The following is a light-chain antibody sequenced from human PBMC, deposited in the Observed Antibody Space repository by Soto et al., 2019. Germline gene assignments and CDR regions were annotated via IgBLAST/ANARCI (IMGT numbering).Light chain of an antibody. J-gene: IGLJ1*01. CDR2: EVS. V-gene: IGLV2-14*01. CDR1: SNDVGGYNY. Sequence: QSALTQPASVSGSPGQSITISCTGTSNDVGGYNYVSWYQQHPGKAPKLIIYEVSNRPSGVSNRFSGSKSGNTASLTISGLQAEDEADYYCSSYTSSSGYVFGTGTKVTVL. CDR3: SSYTSSSGYV.